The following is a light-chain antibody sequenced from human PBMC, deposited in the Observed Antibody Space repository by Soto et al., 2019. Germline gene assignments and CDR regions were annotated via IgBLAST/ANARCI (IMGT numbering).Light chain of an antibody. V-gene: IGKV3-15*01. Sequence: EIVMTQSPATLSVSPGERATLSCRASQSVSSNLAGYQQKPGQAPRLLIYGASTRATGIPARFSGSGSGTEFTLTISSLQSEDFAVYYCQQHNNWPRRTFGQGTKVEIK. J-gene: IGKJ1*01. CDR2: GAS. CDR1: QSVSSN. CDR3: QQHNNWPRRT.